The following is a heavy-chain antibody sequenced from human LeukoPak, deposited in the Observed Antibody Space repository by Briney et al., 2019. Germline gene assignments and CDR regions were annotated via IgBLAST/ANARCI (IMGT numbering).Heavy chain of an antibody. CDR3: ARNPLTYDFWSGACFDY. D-gene: IGHD3-3*01. CDR1: GFTFSSYW. Sequence: GGSLRLSCAASGFTFSSYWMSWVRQAPGKGLEWVANIKQDGSEKYYVDSVKGRFTISRDNAKNSLYLQMNSLRAEDTAVYYCARNPLTYDFWSGACFDYWGQGALVTVSS. V-gene: IGHV3-7*01. CDR2: IKQDGSEK. J-gene: IGHJ4*02.